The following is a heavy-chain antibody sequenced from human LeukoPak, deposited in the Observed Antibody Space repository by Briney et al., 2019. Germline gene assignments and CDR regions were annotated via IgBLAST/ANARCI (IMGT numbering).Heavy chain of an antibody. D-gene: IGHD3-16*02. J-gene: IGHJ4*02. CDR2: MYYSGST. CDR1: GGSISSSSYY. V-gene: IGHV4-39*01. Sequence: SESLSLTCSVSGGSISSSSYYWGWIRPPPGKGLEWIGSMYYSGSTYNNPSLKSRVTISVDTSKNQFYLKLRSVTAADTAVYYCARQYYDYVWGTYPCYFDYWGQGTLVTVSS. CDR3: ARQYYDYVWGTYPCYFDY.